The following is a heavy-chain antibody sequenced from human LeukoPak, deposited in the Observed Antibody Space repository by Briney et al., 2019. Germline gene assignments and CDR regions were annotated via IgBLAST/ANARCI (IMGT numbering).Heavy chain of an antibody. V-gene: IGHV3-30*03. CDR2: ISYDGSNK. Sequence: GGSLRLSCAASGFTFSTYGMHWVRQAPGKGLEWVAVISYDGSNKYYADSVKGRFTISRDNSKNTLYLQMNSLRAEDTAVYYCARELGYCTNGVCLYYFDYWGQGTLVTVSS. CDR3: ARELGYCTNGVCLYYFDY. J-gene: IGHJ4*02. CDR1: GFTFSTYG. D-gene: IGHD2-8*01.